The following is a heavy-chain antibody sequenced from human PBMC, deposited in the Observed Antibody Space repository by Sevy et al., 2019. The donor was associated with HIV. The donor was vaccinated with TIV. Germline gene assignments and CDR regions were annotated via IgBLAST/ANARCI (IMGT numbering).Heavy chain of an antibody. D-gene: IGHD5-12*01. V-gene: IGHV1-69*13. CDR2: IIPVFGSA. Sequence: ASVKVSCKASGDTFSNYAIAWVRQAPGQGLEWMGGIIPVFGSANCAQKFQDRVTITADVSTSTVYMELRSLTSEDTAVYYCARSNPDGYNYSYYYGMDVWGQGTTVTVSS. CDR1: GDTFSNYA. J-gene: IGHJ6*02. CDR3: ARSNPDGYNYSYYYGMDV.